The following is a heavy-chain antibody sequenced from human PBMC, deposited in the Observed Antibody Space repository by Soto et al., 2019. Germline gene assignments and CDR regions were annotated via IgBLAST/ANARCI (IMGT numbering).Heavy chain of an antibody. CDR3: ARVYSWSDNYYYYYRDV. CDR1: GFTVSSNH. V-gene: IGHV3-66*01. CDR2: IYSGGAT. J-gene: IGHJ6*03. D-gene: IGHD3-3*01. Sequence: GSLRLSCAASGFTVSSNHMSWARQAPGEGLEWVSLIYSGGATYYADSVKGRVTIARDNSKNTVYLQRNSPRAEDTAVYYCARVYSWSDNYYYYYRDVWGTGTTVTVSS.